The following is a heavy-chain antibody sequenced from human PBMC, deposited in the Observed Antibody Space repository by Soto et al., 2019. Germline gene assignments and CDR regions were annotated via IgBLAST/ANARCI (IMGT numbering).Heavy chain of an antibody. CDR3: SKWSGFGDA. CDR2: ISRGGDIT. D-gene: IGHD2-15*01. CDR1: GFDFSSNS. Sequence: EVQLLESGGGLVQPGGSLRLSCVASGFDFSSNSMTWARQATGKGLEWVGGISRGGDITFYRDSVKGRFTISRDISKNTLVLQMNSLRVEDTSTYFCSKWSGFGDAWGQGTLVTVSS. V-gene: IGHV3-23*01. J-gene: IGHJ5*02.